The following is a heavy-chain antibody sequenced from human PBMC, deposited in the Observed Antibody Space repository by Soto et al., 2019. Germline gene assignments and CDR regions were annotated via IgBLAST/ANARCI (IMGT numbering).Heavy chain of an antibody. D-gene: IGHD6-13*01. CDR2: IYWDDDK. CDR3: AHIDRRGSRAAPRKVFDP. V-gene: IGHV2-5*02. CDR1: GFSLSTSGVG. Sequence: SGPTLVKPTQTLTLTCTFSGFSLSTSGVGVGWIRQPPGKALEWLALIYWDDDKRYSPSLKSRLTITKDTSKNQVVLTMTNMDPVDTATYYCAHIDRRGSRAAPRKVFDPWGQGTLVTVSS. J-gene: IGHJ5*02.